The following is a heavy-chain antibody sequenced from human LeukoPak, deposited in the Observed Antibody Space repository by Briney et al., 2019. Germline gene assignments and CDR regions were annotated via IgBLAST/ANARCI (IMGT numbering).Heavy chain of an antibody. D-gene: IGHD6-13*01. CDR2: ISGSGGST. CDR1: GFTFSSYA. J-gene: IGHJ4*02. V-gene: IGHV3-23*01. CDR3: AASIAAAGRRDY. Sequence: PGGSLRLSCAASGFTFSSYAMSWVRQAPGKGLEWVSAISGSGGSTYYADSVKGRFTISRDNSKNTLYLQMNSLRAEDTAVYYCAASIAAAGRRDYWGQGTLVTVSS.